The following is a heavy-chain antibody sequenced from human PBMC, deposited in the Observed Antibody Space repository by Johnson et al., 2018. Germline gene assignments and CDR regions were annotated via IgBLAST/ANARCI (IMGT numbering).Heavy chain of an antibody. D-gene: IGHD4-17*01. CDR3: AGSSVTTTGVWFDP. CDR1: GGSFSSNY. Sequence: QVQLQQWGTGVLKPSETLSLRCAVYGGSFSSNYWNWIRQPPGKRLEWIGEISHSGRTKYTPSLKSRITITGDTYKNQFSLNVRSVTAADTAVYYCAGSSVTTTGVWFDPWGQGTLVIVSS. V-gene: IGHV4-34*01. J-gene: IGHJ5*02. CDR2: ISHSGRT.